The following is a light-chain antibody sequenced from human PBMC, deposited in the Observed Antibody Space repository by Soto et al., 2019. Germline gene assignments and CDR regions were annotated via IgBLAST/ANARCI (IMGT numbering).Light chain of an antibody. J-gene: IGKJ2*01. Sequence: DIQMTQSPSSLSASVGDRVTITCRASQNISSYLNWYLQKPGKAPRLLIYAASSLQSGVPSRFSGNGSGTDITLTISSLQPEDFVTYYCQQSYSTPRTFGQGTNLQI. V-gene: IGKV1-39*01. CDR1: QNISSY. CDR3: QQSYSTPRT. CDR2: AAS.